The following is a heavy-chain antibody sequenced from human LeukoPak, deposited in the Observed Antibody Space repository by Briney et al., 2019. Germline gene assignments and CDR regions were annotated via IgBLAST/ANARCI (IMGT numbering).Heavy chain of an antibody. J-gene: IGHJ5*02. CDR1: GGSISSSSYY. CDR2: IYYSGST. Sequence: SETLSLTCTVSGGSISSSSYYWGWIRQPPGKGLEWIGSIYYSGSTYYNPSLKSRVTISVDTSKNQFSLKLSSVTAADTAVYYCAGRTPYNWFDPWGQGTLVTVSS. D-gene: IGHD1-14*01. V-gene: IGHV4-39*01. CDR3: AGRTPYNWFDP.